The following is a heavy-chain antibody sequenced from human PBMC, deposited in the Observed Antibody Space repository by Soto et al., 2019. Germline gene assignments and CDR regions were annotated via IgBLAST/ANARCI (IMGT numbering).Heavy chain of an antibody. CDR2: IYPGDSDT. Sequence: GESLKISCKGSGYSFTSYSIGWVRQMPGKGLEWMGIIYPGDSDTRYSPSFQGQVTISADKSITTAYLQWSSLRASDTAMYYCARHYYASGHYVMDVWGQGTTVIVSS. J-gene: IGHJ6*02. CDR1: GYSFTSYS. D-gene: IGHD3-10*01. CDR3: ARHYYASGHYVMDV. V-gene: IGHV5-51*01.